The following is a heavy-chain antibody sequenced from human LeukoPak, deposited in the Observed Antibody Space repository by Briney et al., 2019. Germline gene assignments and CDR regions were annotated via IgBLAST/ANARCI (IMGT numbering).Heavy chain of an antibody. Sequence: PGGSLRLSCAASGFTFSSYWMHWVRQVPGKGLVWVSRIYRDGSSTNYADSVKGRFTISRDNVKNTLYLQMNSLRAEDTAVHYCARDRGIGWFDPWGQGTLVTVSS. J-gene: IGHJ5*02. CDR2: IYRDGSST. CDR3: ARDRGIGWFDP. CDR1: GFTFSSYW. D-gene: IGHD2-21*01. V-gene: IGHV3-74*01.